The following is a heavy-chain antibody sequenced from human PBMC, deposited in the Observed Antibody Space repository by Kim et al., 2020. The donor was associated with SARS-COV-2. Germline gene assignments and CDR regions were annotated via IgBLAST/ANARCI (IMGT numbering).Heavy chain of an antibody. CDR3: ARDLTTVVVPSGYYYGMDV. CDR2: INPSGGST. Sequence: ASVKVSCKASGYTFTSYYMHWVRQAPGQGLEWMGIINPSGGSTSYAQKFKGRVTMTMDTSASTVYMELSSLRSEDTAVYYCARDLTTVVVPSGYYYGMDVWGKGPRVTVPS. CDR1: GYTFTSYY. V-gene: IGHV1-46*01. D-gene: IGHD4-17*01. J-gene: IGHJ6*04.